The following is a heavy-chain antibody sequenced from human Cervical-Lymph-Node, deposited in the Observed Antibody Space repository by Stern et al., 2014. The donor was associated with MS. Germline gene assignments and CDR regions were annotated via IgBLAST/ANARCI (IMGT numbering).Heavy chain of an antibody. V-gene: IGHV3-23*04. CDR3: AKAAPSPRGAFDY. Sequence: VQLVESGGGLVQPGGSLRLSCAASGFTFDIYAVSWVRQAPGKGLEWVPPVGAGGCTTYYADSVKGRFPVSRDNSKNTQYLQMNSLSAEDAAVYYCAKAAPSPRGAFDYWGQGTLVTVSS. J-gene: IGHJ4*02. CDR2: VGAGGCTT. CDR1: GFTFDIYA. D-gene: IGHD3-10*01.